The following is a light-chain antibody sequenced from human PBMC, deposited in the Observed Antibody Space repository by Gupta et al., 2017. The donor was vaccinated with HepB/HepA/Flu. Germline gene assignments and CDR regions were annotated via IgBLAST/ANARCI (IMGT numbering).Light chain of an antibody. J-gene: IGKJ3*01. CDR3: RQRGNCPCA. CDR1: QSISYF. V-gene: IGKV3-11*01. Sequence: ETVLTQSQATLSLSPGERATRSCRASQSISYFLLWYQQNPAQASRLLIYDASNTASSTPTRFSGSGSVTALTLTISSLEPEDFAVYSSRQRGNCPCAFSLGTTVDIK. CDR2: DAS.